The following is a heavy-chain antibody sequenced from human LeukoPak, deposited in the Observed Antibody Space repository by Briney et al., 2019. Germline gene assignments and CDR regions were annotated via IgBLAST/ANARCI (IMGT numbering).Heavy chain of an antibody. V-gene: IGHV3-30*18. CDR1: GFTFSSYG. CDR3: AKSASSGYYHYFDY. J-gene: IGHJ4*02. CDR2: ISYDGSNK. Sequence: GGSLRLSCAASGFTFSSYGMHWVRQAPGKGLEWVAVISYDGSNKYYADSVKGRFTISRDNSKNTLYLQMNSLRAEDTAVYYCAKSASSGYYHYFDYWGQGTLVTVSS. D-gene: IGHD3-22*01.